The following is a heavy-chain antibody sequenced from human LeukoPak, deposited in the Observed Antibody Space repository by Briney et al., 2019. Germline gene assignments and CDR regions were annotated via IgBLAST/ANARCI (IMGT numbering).Heavy chain of an antibody. CDR1: GYTFTSYY. CDR2: IIPIFGTA. Sequence: ASVKVSCKASGYTFTSYYIHWVRQAPGQGLEWMGGIIPIFGTANYAQKFQGRVTITADESTSTAYMELSSLRSEDTAVYYCARRMVTWFDPWGQGTLVTVSS. D-gene: IGHD4-23*01. V-gene: IGHV1-69*13. J-gene: IGHJ5*02. CDR3: ARRMVTWFDP.